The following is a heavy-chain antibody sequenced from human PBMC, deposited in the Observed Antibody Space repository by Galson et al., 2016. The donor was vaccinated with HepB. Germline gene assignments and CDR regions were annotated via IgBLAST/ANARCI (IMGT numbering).Heavy chain of an antibody. CDR3: GRAQWKLAWRAAYFDY. J-gene: IGHJ4*02. V-gene: IGHV3-7*04. CDR1: GFTFSDYW. Sequence: SLRLSCAASGFTFSDYWMNWVRQAPGKGLEWVANVKQDGSDKYYVDSVKGRFTISRDNARNSLYLQVNSLRADDTAVHYCGRAQWKLAWRAAYFDYWGQGILVTVAS. D-gene: IGHD1-1*01. CDR2: VKQDGSDK.